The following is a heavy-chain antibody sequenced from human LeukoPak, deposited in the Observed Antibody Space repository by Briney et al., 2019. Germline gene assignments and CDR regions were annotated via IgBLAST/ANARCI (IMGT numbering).Heavy chain of an antibody. CDR1: GGSISGYC. CDR2: IYYSGST. J-gene: IGHJ4*02. CDR3: ARGRWNFGY. Sequence: SETLSLTCAVSGGSISGYCWSWIRQPPGKGLQWIGYIYYSGSTNYNPSLKSRVTISVDTSKNQFSLNLKSVTAADTAVYYCARGRWNFGYWGQGTLVTVSS. V-gene: IGHV4-59*01. D-gene: IGHD4-23*01.